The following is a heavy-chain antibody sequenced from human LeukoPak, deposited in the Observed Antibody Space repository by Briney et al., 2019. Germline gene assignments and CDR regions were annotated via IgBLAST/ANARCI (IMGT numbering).Heavy chain of an antibody. V-gene: IGHV1-18*01. CDR2: ISAYNGNT. CDR1: GYTFTSYG. CDR3: ARDRGYSYGQYCFDY. D-gene: IGHD5-18*01. Sequence: ASVKVSCKASGYTFTSYGISWVRQAPGQGLEWMGWISAYNGNTNYAQKLQGRVTMTTDKSTSTAYMELSSLRSEDTAVYYCARDRGYSYGQYCFDYWGQGTLVTVSS. J-gene: IGHJ4*02.